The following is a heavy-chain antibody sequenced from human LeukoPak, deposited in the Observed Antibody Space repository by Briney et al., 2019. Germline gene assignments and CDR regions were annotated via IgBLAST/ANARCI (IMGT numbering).Heavy chain of an antibody. V-gene: IGHV1-46*01. CDR2: INPSGGST. CDR3: ARSTNSWFDP. CDR1: GYTFTIYY. J-gene: IGHJ5*02. Sequence: ASVTVSCKASGYTFTIYYMHWVRQAPGQGLEWMGIINPSGGSTTYAQKFQGRVTMTRDTSTTTVYMELSSLRSEDTAVYYCARSTNSWFDPWGQGTLVTVSS.